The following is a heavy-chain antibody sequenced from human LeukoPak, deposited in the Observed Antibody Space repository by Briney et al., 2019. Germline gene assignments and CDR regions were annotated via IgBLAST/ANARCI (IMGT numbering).Heavy chain of an antibody. V-gene: IGHV4-4*02. D-gene: IGHD1-26*01. CDR1: GTSITISSTTW. CDR3: ARVKYSGSHNWFDP. J-gene: IGHJ5*02. CDR2: AHHSGRT. Sequence: PSGTLSLTCAVSGTSITISSTTWWSWVRQAPGKGLEWIGEAHHSGRTNYNPSLKSRVTITLDKSKNQFSLKLSSVIAADTAVYYCARVKYSGSHNWFDPWGQGTLVTVSS.